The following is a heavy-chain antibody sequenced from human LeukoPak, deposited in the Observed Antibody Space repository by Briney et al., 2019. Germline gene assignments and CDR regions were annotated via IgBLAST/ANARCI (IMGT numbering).Heavy chain of an antibody. CDR1: GFTFSSYS. CDR2: ISSSSSYI. D-gene: IGHD6-13*01. J-gene: IGHJ4*02. V-gene: IGHV3-21*01. CDR3: ARGGYSSSWVNY. Sequence: SGGSLRLSCAASGFTFSSYSMNWVRQAPGKGLEWVSSISSSSSYIYYADSVKGRFTISRDNAKNSLYLQMNSLRAEDTAVYYCARGGYSSSWVNYWGQGTLVTVSS.